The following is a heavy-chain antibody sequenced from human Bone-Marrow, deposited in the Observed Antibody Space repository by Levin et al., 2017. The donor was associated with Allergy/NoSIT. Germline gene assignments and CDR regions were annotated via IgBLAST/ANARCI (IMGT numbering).Heavy chain of an antibody. CDR1: GFTFSSDS. D-gene: IGHD1-1*01. Sequence: PGGSLRLSCAASGFTFSSDSMNWVRQAPGKGLEWVASISAGSDYIYHADSVKGRFTISRDNAKSSLYLQMNSLTVDDTAVYYWARGGRIVQRYDYWGQGTLVTVSS. J-gene: IGHJ4*02. CDR2: ISAGSDYI. V-gene: IGHV3-21*06. CDR3: ARGGRIVQRYDY.